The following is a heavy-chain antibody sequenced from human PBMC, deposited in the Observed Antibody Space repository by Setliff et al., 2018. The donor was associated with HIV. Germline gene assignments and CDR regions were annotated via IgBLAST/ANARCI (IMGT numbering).Heavy chain of an antibody. D-gene: IGHD3-10*01. CDR3: ARVEASIRGATYGLDV. J-gene: IGHJ6*02. V-gene: IGHV4-59*01. CDR1: GGSFSGFY. Sequence: SETLSLTCAVYGGSFSGFYWNWIRQPPGKGLEWIGYIYYSGSTNYNPSLKSRVTISVDTSKNQFSLKLSSVAAADTAVYYCARVEASIRGATYGLDVWGQGTTVTVSS. CDR2: IYYSGST.